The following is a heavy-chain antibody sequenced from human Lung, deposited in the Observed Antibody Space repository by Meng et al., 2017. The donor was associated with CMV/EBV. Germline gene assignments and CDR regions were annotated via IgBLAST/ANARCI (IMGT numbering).Heavy chain of an antibody. Sequence: GESLKISCAASGFTFDDYTMHWVRQAPGKGLEWVSLISWDGGSTYYADSVKGRFTISRDNSKNSLYLQMNSLRTEDTALYYCAKDRYSGSYSSPGYFDYWGQGTLVTVSS. CDR3: AKDRYSGSYSSPGYFDY. D-gene: IGHD1-26*01. J-gene: IGHJ4*02. CDR1: GFTFDDYT. CDR2: ISWDGGST. V-gene: IGHV3-43*01.